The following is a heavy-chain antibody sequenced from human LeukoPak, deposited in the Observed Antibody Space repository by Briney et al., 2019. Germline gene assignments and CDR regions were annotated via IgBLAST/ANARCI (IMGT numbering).Heavy chain of an antibody. J-gene: IGHJ4*02. D-gene: IGHD3-10*01. Sequence: SQTLSLTCTVSGGSISSGSYYWSWLRQPAGKGLEWIGRIYTSGSTNYNPSLKSRVTISVDTSKNQFSLKLSSVTAADTAVYYCAREGSRDYGSGSSYFDYWGQGTLVTVSS. V-gene: IGHV4-61*02. CDR1: GGSISSGSYY. CDR2: IYTSGST. CDR3: AREGSRDYGSGSSYFDY.